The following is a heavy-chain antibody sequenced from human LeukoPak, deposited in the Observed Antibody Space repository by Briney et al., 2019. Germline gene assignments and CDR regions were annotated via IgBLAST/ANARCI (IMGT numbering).Heavy chain of an antibody. CDR2: INPNSGGT. J-gene: IGHJ4*02. V-gene: IGHV1-2*02. D-gene: IGHD3-22*01. Sequence: GASVKVSCKASGYTFTGYYMHWMRQAPGQGLEWMGWINPNSGGTNYAQKFQGRVTMTRDTSISTAYMELSRLRSDDTAVYYCARSRTSYYYGSSGYIFDYWGQGTLVTVSS. CDR3: ARSRTSYYYGSSGYIFDY. CDR1: GYTFTGYY.